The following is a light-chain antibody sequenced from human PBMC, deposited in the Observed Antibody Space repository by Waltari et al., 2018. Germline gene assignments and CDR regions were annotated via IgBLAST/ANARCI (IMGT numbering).Light chain of an antibody. V-gene: IGKV3-20*01. CDR1: QSVGRF. CDR2: DAS. Sequence: EIVLMQSPGTLSLSPGERATLSCRASQSVGRFLAWYQQIPGQAPRLLLYDASSRATGIPDRFSGSGSGTDFSLTISRLEPEDFAVYYCQKYVSLPATFGQGTKVEIK. J-gene: IGKJ1*01. CDR3: QKYVSLPAT.